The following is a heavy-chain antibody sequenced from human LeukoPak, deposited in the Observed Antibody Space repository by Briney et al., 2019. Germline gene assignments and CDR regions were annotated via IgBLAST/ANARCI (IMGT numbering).Heavy chain of an antibody. V-gene: IGHV4-34*01. CDR1: GGSFSGYY. CDR2: ISHSGST. Sequence: SETLSLTCAVYGGSFSGYYWSWIRQPPGKGLEWIGEISHSGSTNYNPSLKSRVTISVDTSKNQFSLKLSSVTAADTAVYYCALLAVAGTDGDYWGQGTLVTVSS. CDR3: ALLAVAGTDGDY. J-gene: IGHJ4*02. D-gene: IGHD6-19*01.